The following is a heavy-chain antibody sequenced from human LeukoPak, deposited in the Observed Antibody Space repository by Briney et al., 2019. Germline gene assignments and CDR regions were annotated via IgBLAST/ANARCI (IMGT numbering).Heavy chain of an antibody. J-gene: IGHJ4*02. CDR3: ARVSLDDFWSGYSNGYFDY. CDR2: IYYSGST. D-gene: IGHD3-3*01. V-gene: IGHV4-39*01. CDR1: GGSISSSSYY. Sequence: SETPSLTCTVSGGSISSSSYYWGWIRQPPGKGLEWIGSIYYSGSTYYNPSLKSRVTISVDTSKNQFSLKLSSVTAADTAVYYCARVSLDDFWSGYSNGYFDYWGQGTLVTVSS.